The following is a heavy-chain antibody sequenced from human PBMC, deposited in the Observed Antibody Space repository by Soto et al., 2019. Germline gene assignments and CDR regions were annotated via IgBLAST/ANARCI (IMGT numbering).Heavy chain of an antibody. Sequence: QVQLQASGPGLAKPSQTLSLTCTVSGVSISSGPYYWSWIRQFPGQGLEWIGHIYYSGRTKYNPSLQSRVSMSVDTSKIQFSLRLNSVTAADTAIYYCARIYDYGDSSYFDSWGQGTLVAVSS. CDR3: ARIYDYGDSSYFDS. D-gene: IGHD4-17*01. CDR1: GVSISSGPYY. V-gene: IGHV4-31*03. CDR2: IYYSGRT. J-gene: IGHJ4*02.